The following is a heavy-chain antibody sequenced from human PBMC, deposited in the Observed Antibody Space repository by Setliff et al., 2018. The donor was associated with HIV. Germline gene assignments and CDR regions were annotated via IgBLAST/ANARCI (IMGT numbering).Heavy chain of an antibody. CDR2: VITILDIT. V-gene: IGHV1-69*10. J-gene: IGHJ3*02. Sequence: SVKVSCKASGGTSNTYAINWVRQAPGQGLEWMGQVITILDITSYAQKFQGRVTITADESTNTMYMELSSPRSDDTAVYYCAGPRGDEAFGIWGQGTMVTVSS. D-gene: IGHD3-10*01. CDR1: GGTSNTYA. CDR3: AGPRGDEAFGI.